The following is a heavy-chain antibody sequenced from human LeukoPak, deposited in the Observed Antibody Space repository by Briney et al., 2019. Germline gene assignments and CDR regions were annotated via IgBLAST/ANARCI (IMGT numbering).Heavy chain of an antibody. J-gene: IGHJ4*02. CDR2: IWYDGSNK. Sequence: PGRSLRLSCAVSGFTFSSYGMHWVRQAPGKGLEWVAVIWYDGSNKFHADSVKGRFTISRDNSKNTLYVQVNSLGTEDTAAYYCAKGSYYDSSGSFYFDYWGQGTLVTVSS. V-gene: IGHV3-33*06. D-gene: IGHD3-22*01. CDR3: AKGSYYDSSGSFYFDY. CDR1: GFTFSSYG.